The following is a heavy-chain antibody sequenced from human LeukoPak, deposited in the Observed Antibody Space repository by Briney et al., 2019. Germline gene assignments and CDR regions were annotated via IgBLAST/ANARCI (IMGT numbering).Heavy chain of an antibody. CDR3: AKWAISDY. D-gene: IGHD2-2*02. J-gene: IGHJ4*02. CDR1: GFNFSTYG. Sequence: GGSLRLSCSASGFNFSTYGMHWVRQAPGKGLEWVAVTSFDETYKFYSDSVKGRFSISRDNSKNTLYLQMNSLRAEDTAVYYCAKWAISDYWGQGTLVTVSS. V-gene: IGHV3-30*18. CDR2: TSFDETYK.